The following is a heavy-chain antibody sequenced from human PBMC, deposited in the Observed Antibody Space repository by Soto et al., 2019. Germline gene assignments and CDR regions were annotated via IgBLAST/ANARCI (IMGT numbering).Heavy chain of an antibody. Sequence: GSLRLSCAASGFTFSSYAMSWVRQAPGKGLEWVSAISGSGGSTYYADSVKGRFTISRDNSKNTLYLQMNSLRAEDTAVYYCAKDVMVRGGIITSYMDVWGKGTTVTVSS. CDR1: GFTFSSYA. V-gene: IGHV3-23*01. J-gene: IGHJ6*03. D-gene: IGHD3-10*01. CDR3: AKDVMVRGGIITSYMDV. CDR2: ISGSGGST.